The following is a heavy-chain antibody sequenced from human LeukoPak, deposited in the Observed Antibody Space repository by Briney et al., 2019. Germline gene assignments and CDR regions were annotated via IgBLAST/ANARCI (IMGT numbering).Heavy chain of an antibody. CDR1: GFSFSDYY. D-gene: IGHD1-14*01. J-gene: IGHJ3*02. CDR2: ISSGGTT. CDR3: AKDRLTLSAFDI. V-gene: IGHV3-23*01. Sequence: GGSLRLSCAASGFSFSDYYVSWVRQAPGKGLEWVSGISSGGTTYYADSVKGRFTISRDTSNNTLYLQLNSLRAEDTAVYYCAKDRLTLSAFDIWGQGTMVSVSS.